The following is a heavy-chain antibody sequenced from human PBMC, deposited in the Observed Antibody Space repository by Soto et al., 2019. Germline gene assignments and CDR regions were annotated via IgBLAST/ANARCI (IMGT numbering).Heavy chain of an antibody. V-gene: IGHV1-69*06. CDR2: IIPMYDSA. J-gene: IGHJ4*02. CDR3: ATWRTYSGSYCFDY. D-gene: IGHD1-26*01. Sequence: QVQLVQSGAEVKKPGSSVKVSCEASGGTFKTYTINWVRQAHGQGLEWIGQIIPMYDSANYAQSFQDRVTISADKSTNTAYMELSSLRSEDTALYYCATWRTYSGSYCFDYWGQGTLVSVSS. CDR1: GGTFKTYT.